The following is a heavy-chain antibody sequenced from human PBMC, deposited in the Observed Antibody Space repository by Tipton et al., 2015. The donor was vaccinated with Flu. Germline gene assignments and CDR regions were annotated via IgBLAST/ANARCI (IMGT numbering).Heavy chain of an antibody. J-gene: IGHJ4*02. Sequence: SLRLSCAASGFTFSGYSMHWVRQAPGKGLEWVAFIRHDESDKYYADSVKGRFTISRDNSKNVLYLLISSLRPEDTAVYYCAKDGWDTSGWYPFDYWGQGTLVTVSA. CDR3: AKDGWDTSGWYPFDY. D-gene: IGHD6-19*01. CDR1: GFTFSGYS. CDR2: IRHDESDK. V-gene: IGHV3-30*02.